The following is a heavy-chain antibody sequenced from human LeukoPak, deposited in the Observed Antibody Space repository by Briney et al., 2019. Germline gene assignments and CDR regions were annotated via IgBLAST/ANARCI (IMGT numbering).Heavy chain of an antibody. CDR3: ARGAHSSGWYGDWFDP. D-gene: IGHD6-19*01. CDR1: RFTFSSYA. CDR2: INHSGST. Sequence: GSLRLSCAASRFTFSSYAMSWVRQPPGKGLEWIGEINHSGSTNYNPSLKSRVTISVDTSKNQFSLKLSSVTAADTAVYYCARGAHSSGWYGDWFDPWGQGTLVTVSS. J-gene: IGHJ5*02. V-gene: IGHV4-34*01.